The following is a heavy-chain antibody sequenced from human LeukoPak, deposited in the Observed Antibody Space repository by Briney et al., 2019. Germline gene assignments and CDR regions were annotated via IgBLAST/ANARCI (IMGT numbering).Heavy chain of an antibody. V-gene: IGHV4-39*07. Sequence: SETLSLTCTVSGGSIPTKNFYWGWIRQPPGKGLEWIGSVFYSGRTYYNPSLKSRVTISVDTSKNQFSLKLSSVTAADTAIYYCARAGERGYNGYDDAFDIWGQGTMVTVSS. D-gene: IGHD5-12*01. J-gene: IGHJ3*02. CDR2: VFYSGRT. CDR3: ARAGERGYNGYDDAFDI. CDR1: GGSIPTKNFY.